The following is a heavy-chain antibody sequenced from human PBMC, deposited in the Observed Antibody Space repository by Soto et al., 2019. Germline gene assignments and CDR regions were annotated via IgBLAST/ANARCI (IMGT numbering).Heavy chain of an antibody. D-gene: IGHD6-6*01. CDR3: AKDRGVRYSSSSGRYHWFDP. CDR1: GFTFSSYA. J-gene: IGHJ5*02. Sequence: EVQLLESGGGLVQPGGSLRLSCAASGFTFSSYAMSWVRQAPGKGLEWVSAISGSGGSTYYADSVKGRFTITRDNSKNTLYLQMNSLRAEDTAVYYCAKDRGVRYSSSSGRYHWFDPWGQGTLVTVSS. V-gene: IGHV3-23*01. CDR2: ISGSGGST.